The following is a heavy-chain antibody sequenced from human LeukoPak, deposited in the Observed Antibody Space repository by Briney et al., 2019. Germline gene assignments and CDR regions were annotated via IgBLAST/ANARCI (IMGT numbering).Heavy chain of an antibody. CDR3: ARDMSGSYSHFDY. CDR2: ISSSSSTI. CDR1: GFTFSSYS. J-gene: IGHJ4*02. Sequence: GGSLRLSCAASGFTFSSYSMNWVRQAPGKGLEWVSYISSSSSTIYYADSVKGRFTISRDNAKNSLYLQMNSLRAEDTAVYYCARDMSGSYSHFDYWGQGTLVTVSS. D-gene: IGHD1-26*01. V-gene: IGHV3-48*01.